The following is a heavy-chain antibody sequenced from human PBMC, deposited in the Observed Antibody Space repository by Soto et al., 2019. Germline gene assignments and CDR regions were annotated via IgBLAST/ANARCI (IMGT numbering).Heavy chain of an antibody. J-gene: IGHJ3*02. V-gene: IGHV3-23*01. CDR3: AKDLGYTSSWYYALHI. CDR1: GFSLSIYA. D-gene: IGHD6-13*01. Sequence: EVQLLESGGGLVQPGGSLRLSCVGSGFSLSIYAMNWVRQAPGQGLEWVSGISGSGGTTFYADSVKGRFTISRDNSKNTLYLQMNSLRAEDTAVYYCAKDLGYTSSWYYALHIWGQGTMVTVSS. CDR2: ISGSGGTT.